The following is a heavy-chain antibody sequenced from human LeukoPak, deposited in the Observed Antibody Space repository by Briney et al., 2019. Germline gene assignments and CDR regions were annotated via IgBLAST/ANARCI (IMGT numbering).Heavy chain of an antibody. J-gene: IGHJ4*02. D-gene: IGHD4-17*01. CDR2: IRSDGSST. Sequence: AGGSLRLSCAASGFTFSSYWMHWVRQAPGKGLVWVSRIRSDGSSTTYADSVKGRFTISRDNTKNTLYLQMNSLKTEDTAVYYCSLRGDGDSAYYFDYWGQGILVTVSS. V-gene: IGHV3-74*01. CDR3: SLRGDGDSAYYFDY. CDR1: GFTFSSYW.